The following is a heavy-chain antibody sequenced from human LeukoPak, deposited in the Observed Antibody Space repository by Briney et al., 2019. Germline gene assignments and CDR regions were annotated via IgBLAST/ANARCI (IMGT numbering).Heavy chain of an antibody. CDR3: AKSPHTAGGSWDYFDY. CDR2: IKKDGSEK. Sequence: GGSLRLSCAASGFTFSSYWMSWVRQAPGKGLEWVANIKKDGSEKYYVDSVKGRFTISRDNAKTSLYLQMNSLRAEDTALYYCAKSPHTAGGSWDYFDYWGQGTLVTVSS. J-gene: IGHJ4*02. CDR1: GFTFSSYW. V-gene: IGHV3-7*03. D-gene: IGHD6-13*01.